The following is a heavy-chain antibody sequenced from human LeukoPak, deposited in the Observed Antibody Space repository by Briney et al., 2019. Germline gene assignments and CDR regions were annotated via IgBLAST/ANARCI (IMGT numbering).Heavy chain of an antibody. D-gene: IGHD6-19*01. V-gene: IGHV1-46*01. J-gene: IGHJ4*02. CDR3: ARDPFSSGWYGGAPFDY. CDR1: GYTFTSYY. CDR2: INPSAVTT. Sequence: ASVKVSCKASGYTFTSYYMHWVRQAPGQGLEWMGMINPSAVTTSYAQKFQGRVTMTRDMSTSTVYMELSSLRSEDTAVYYCARDPFSSGWYGGAPFDYWGQGTPVTVSS.